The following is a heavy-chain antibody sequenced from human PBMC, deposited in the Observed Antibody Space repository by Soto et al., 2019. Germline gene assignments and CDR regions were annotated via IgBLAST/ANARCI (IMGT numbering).Heavy chain of an antibody. D-gene: IGHD6-13*01. CDR1: GGPLSGHY. V-gene: IGHV4-34*01. CDR3: ARGNIAAALVY. Sequence: SETLSLTCAVYGGPLSGHYWNWIRQPPGKGLEWIGEINHSGVTKYSPSLKSRVTMSVDMSKNQFSLNLRSVTAADTAVYYCARGNIAAALVYWGQGNLVTVSS. J-gene: IGHJ4*02. CDR2: INHSGVT.